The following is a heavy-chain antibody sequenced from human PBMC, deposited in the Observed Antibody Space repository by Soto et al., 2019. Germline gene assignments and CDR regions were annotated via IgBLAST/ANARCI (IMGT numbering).Heavy chain of an antibody. CDR3: ATNYAYYYYYGMDV. CDR2: IYYSGST. D-gene: IGHD4-4*01. V-gene: IGHV4-39*01. Sequence: LYLTCTVSGGSISSSSYYWGWIRQPPGKGLEWIGSIYYSGSTYYNPSLKSRVTISVDTSKNQFSLKLSSVTAADTAVYYCATNYAYYYYYGMDVSGQGTPVTVS. CDR1: GGSISSSSYY. J-gene: IGHJ6*02.